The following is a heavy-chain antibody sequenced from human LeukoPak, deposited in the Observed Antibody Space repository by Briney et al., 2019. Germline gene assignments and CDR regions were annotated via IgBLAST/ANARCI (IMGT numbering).Heavy chain of an antibody. CDR3: ARGGYTYDY. CDR1: GFTFSSYW. V-gene: IGHV3-7*05. CDR2: IKQDGSEK. Sequence: GGSLRLSCAASGFTFSSYWMSWVRQPPGKGLEWVANIKQDGSEKYYVDSVKGRFTLSRDNAKNSLFLQMNSLRAEDTAVYYCARGGYTYDYWGQGTLVTVSS. D-gene: IGHD5-18*01. J-gene: IGHJ4*02.